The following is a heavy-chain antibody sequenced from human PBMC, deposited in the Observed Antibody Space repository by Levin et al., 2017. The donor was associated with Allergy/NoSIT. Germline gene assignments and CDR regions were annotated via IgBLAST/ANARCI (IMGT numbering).Heavy chain of an antibody. CDR3: ARDPGALLPYWYFDL. CDR2: ISTDSRYI. J-gene: IGHJ2*01. Sequence: PSETLSLTCAASGFTFSSYSMNWVRQAPGKGLEWVSSISTDSRYIYYAESMKGRFTISRDNARNSLFLQMSSLRAEDTAVYYCARDPGALLPYWYFDLWGRGTLVTVSS. V-gene: IGHV3-21*06. D-gene: IGHD3-10*01. CDR1: GFTFSSYS.